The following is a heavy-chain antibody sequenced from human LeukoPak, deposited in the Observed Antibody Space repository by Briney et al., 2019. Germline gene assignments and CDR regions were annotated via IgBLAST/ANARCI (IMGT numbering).Heavy chain of an antibody. CDR2: IWYDGSNK. CDR1: GFTFSSYG. Sequence: PGGSLRLSCAASGFTFSSYGMHWVRQAPGKGLEWVAVIWYDGSNKYYADSVKGRFTISRDNSKNTLYLQMNSLRAEDTAVYYCAKDGLVGAIDYWGQGTLVTVSS. V-gene: IGHV3-30*02. D-gene: IGHD1-26*01. J-gene: IGHJ4*02. CDR3: AKDGLVGAIDY.